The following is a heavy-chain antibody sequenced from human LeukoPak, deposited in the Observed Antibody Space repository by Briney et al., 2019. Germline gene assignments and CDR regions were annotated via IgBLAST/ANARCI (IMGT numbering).Heavy chain of an antibody. J-gene: IGHJ4*02. Sequence: GGSLRLSCAASGFTFSSYGMSWVRQAPGEGLEWVSAISGSGGSTYYADSVKGRFTISRDNSKNTLYLQMNSLRAEDTAVYYCAKTTYYYDSGFDYWGQGTLVTVSS. CDR3: AKTTYYYDSGFDY. CDR2: ISGSGGST. CDR1: GFTFSSYG. D-gene: IGHD3-22*01. V-gene: IGHV3-23*01.